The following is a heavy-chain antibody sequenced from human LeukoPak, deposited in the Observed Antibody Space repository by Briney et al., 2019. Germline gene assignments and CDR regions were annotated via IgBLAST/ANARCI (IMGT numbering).Heavy chain of an antibody. Sequence: GGSLRLSCAASGFTFSSLWMSWVRQAPGKGLEWVANIKGDGSQTYYVDSVRGRFTISRDNSKNTLSLQMNSLRAEDAAVYYCVKFREIQHYNYHMDVWGKGTTVTVSS. CDR2: IKGDGSQT. D-gene: IGHD2-21*01. V-gene: IGHV3-7*03. J-gene: IGHJ6*03. CDR3: VKFREIQHYNYHMDV. CDR1: GFTFSSLW.